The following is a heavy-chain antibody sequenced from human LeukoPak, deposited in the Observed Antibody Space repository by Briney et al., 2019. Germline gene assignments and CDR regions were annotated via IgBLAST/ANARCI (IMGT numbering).Heavy chain of an antibody. Sequence: SETLSLTCAVYGGSFSGYYWSWIRQPPGKGPEWIGEINHSGSTNYNPSLKSRVTISVDTSKNQFSLKLSSVTAADTAVYYCARGLGTWGQGTLVTVSS. CDR2: INHSGST. D-gene: IGHD7-27*01. J-gene: IGHJ5*02. CDR3: ARGLGT. CDR1: GGSFSGYY. V-gene: IGHV4-34*01.